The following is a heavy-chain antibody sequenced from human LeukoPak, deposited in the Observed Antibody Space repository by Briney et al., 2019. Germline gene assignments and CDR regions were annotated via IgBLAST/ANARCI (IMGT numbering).Heavy chain of an antibody. CDR1: GFTFSSYG. CDR3: AKGQLLIDY. D-gene: IGHD2-2*01. CDR2: ISYDGSNK. Sequence: PGGSLRLSCAASGFTFSSYGMHWVRQAPGKGLEWVAVISYDGSNKYYADSVKGRFTISRDNSKNTLYLQMNSLRAGDTAVYYCAKGQLLIDYWGQGTLVTVSS. V-gene: IGHV3-30*18. J-gene: IGHJ4*02.